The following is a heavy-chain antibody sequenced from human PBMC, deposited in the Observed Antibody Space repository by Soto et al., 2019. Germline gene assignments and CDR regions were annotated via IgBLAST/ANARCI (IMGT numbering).Heavy chain of an antibody. V-gene: IGHV3-11*01. CDR1: GFTFSDYY. CDR2: ISSSGSTI. J-gene: IGHJ4*02. CDR3: ARDPSVSYYRERVGYFYY. D-gene: IGHD1-26*01. Sequence: QGQLVESGGGLVKPGGSLRLSCAASGFTFSDYYMSWIRQAPGKGLEWVSYISSSGSTIYYADSVKGRFTISRDNAKKALYVQLNSLRAEDTAVYYCARDPSVSYYRERVGYFYYWGQGTLVTLS.